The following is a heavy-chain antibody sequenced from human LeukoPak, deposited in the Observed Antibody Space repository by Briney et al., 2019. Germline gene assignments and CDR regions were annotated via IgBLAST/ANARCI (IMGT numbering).Heavy chain of an antibody. Sequence: PGGSLRLSCAASGFTFSNAWMSWVRQAPGKGLEWVGFIRSKAYGGTPEYAASVEGRFTISRDDSKSIAYLQMNSLKTEDTAVYFCTRARGYSYGYIDYWGQGTLVTVSS. V-gene: IGHV3-49*04. D-gene: IGHD5-18*01. CDR2: IRSKAYGGTP. CDR1: GFTFSNAW. J-gene: IGHJ4*02. CDR3: TRARGYSYGYIDY.